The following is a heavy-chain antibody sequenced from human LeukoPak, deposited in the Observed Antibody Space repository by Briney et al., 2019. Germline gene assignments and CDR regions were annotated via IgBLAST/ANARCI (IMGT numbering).Heavy chain of an antibody. CDR1: GGTFRSYA. D-gene: IGHD2-2*01. CDR3: VRDVRHRYCSSSSCYWGWLDP. V-gene: IGHV1-69*13. CDR2: IIPIFGTA. J-gene: IGHJ5*02. Sequence: GASVKVSCKASGGTFRSYAITWVRQAPGQGLEWMGGIIPIFGTANYARKFQDRVTITADESTSTAYMELSSLRSEDTAVYYCVRDVRHRYCSSSSCYWGWLDPWGQGTLVTVSS.